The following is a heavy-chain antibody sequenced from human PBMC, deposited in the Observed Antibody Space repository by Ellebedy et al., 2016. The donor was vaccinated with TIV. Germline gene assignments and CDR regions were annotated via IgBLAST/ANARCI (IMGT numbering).Heavy chain of an antibody. CDR2: INHSGNT. V-gene: IGHV4-34*01. J-gene: IGHJ4*02. CDR1: GGSFSGYY. Sequence: MPSETLSLTCAVYGGSFSGYYWSWIRQPPGKGLEWIGEINHSGNTNYTPSLKSRLTISVDTSKNQFSLRLSSVTAADAAVYYCVRQVPVRRVNWDPLKGTFDSWGQGSLVTVSS. CDR3: VRQVPVRRVNWDPLKGTFDS. D-gene: IGHD7-27*01.